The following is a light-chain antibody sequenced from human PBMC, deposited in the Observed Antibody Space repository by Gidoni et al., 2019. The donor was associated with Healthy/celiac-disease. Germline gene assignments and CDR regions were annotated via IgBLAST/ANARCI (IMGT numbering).Light chain of an antibody. CDR1: SSNIGAGYD. Sequence: QSVLTHPLSVSGAPGQMVTISCTGSSSNIGAGYDVHWYQQLPGTAPKLLIYGNSNRPSGVPDRFSGSKSGTSASLAITGLQAEDEADYYCQSYDSSLSGSKVFGGGTKLTVL. CDR2: GNS. CDR3: QSYDSSLSGSKV. V-gene: IGLV1-40*01. J-gene: IGLJ2*01.